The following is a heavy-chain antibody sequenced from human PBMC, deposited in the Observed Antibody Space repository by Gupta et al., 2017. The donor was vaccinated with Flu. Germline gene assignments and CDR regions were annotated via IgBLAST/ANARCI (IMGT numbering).Heavy chain of an antibody. CDR1: GFTFSRYS. CDR2: VSSSSSYI. D-gene: IGHD7-27*01. CDR3: ARNWDPRRDAFDI. J-gene: IGHJ3*02. V-gene: IGHV3-21*01. Sequence: EVQLAESGGGLVKPGGSLRLSCAASGFTFSRYSMNWVRQAPGKGLEWVSSVSSSSSYIYYADSVKGRFTISRDNAKNSLYLQMNSLRAEDTAVYYCARNWDPRRDAFDIWGQGTMLTVSS.